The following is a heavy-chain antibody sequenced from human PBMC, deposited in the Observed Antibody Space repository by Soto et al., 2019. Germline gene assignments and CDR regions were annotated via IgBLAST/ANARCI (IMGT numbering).Heavy chain of an antibody. CDR1: GFTFRTYA. J-gene: IGHJ4*02. Sequence: EVQLLESGGGLVQPGGSLRLSCAASGFTFRTYAMNWVRQAPGQGLEWVSAISASGGGTYYADSVKGRFTISRDNSKNTLYLPRNSRRAEDTAIYYCAKVRRGSESEYNPVDYWGQGTLVTASS. CDR3: AKVRRGSESEYNPVDY. CDR2: ISASGGGT. D-gene: IGHD3-10*01. V-gene: IGHV3-23*01.